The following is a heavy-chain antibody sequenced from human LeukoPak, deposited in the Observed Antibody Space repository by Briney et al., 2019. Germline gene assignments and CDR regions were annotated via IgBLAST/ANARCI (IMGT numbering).Heavy chain of an antibody. D-gene: IGHD1-26*01. CDR3: ARDAPTTYYYHGMDV. CDR2: IYTGGIT. CDR1: GFSVSSTY. J-gene: IGHJ6*02. V-gene: IGHV3-66*01. Sequence: GGSLRLSCAASGFSVSSTYMSWVRQAPGKGLEWVSVIYTGGITYYADSVKGRFTISRDNSKNTLYLRMNSLRAEDTAVYYCARDAPTTYYYHGMDVWGQGTTVTVSS.